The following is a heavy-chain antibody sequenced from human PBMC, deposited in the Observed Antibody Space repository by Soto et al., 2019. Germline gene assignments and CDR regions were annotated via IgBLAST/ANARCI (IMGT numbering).Heavy chain of an antibody. CDR1: GYTFSSYG. CDR3: AADAREKYGDFGYDYYDGMDV. Sequence: QVQLVQSGAEVKKPGASVKVSCKASGYTFSSYGISWVRQAPGQGLEWMGWISAYNGNTNYAQKLQGRVTMTTDTTTRTAYRELRVLRSDAAAVYCCAADAREKYGDFGYDYYDGMDVWSQGTTVTFCS. CDR2: ISAYNGNT. D-gene: IGHD4-17*01. V-gene: IGHV1-18*01. J-gene: IGHJ6*02.